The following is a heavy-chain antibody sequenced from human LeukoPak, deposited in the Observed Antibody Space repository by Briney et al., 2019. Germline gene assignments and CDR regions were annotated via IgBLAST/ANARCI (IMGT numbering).Heavy chain of an antibody. Sequence: GASVNVSCKASGYTFTSYGISWVRQAPGQGLEWMGWISAYNGNTNYAQKLQGRVTMTTDTSTSTAYMELRSLRSDDTAVYYCARTPRYCSGGSCYGGYWGQGTLVTVSS. V-gene: IGHV1-18*01. D-gene: IGHD2-15*01. J-gene: IGHJ4*02. CDR2: ISAYNGNT. CDR3: ARTPRYCSGGSCYGGY. CDR1: GYTFTSYG.